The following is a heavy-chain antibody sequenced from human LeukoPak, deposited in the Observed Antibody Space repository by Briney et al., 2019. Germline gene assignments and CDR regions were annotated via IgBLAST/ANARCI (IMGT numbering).Heavy chain of an antibody. D-gene: IGHD3-22*01. CDR3: ARFVTYYYDSSGNFRGVLFFDP. J-gene: IGHJ5*02. CDR1: GGSFSAYY. CDR2: VNHSGYT. Sequence: SETLSLTCAVYGGSFSAYYWSCIRQPPGMGLDWIGRVNHSGYTNYNPSLKSRVTMSVDTSKNQISLKLSSVTAADTAVYYCARFVTYYYDSSGNFRGVLFFDPWGQGTLVTVSS. V-gene: IGHV4-34*01.